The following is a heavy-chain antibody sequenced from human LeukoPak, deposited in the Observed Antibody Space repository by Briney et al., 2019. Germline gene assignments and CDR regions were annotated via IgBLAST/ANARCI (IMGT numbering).Heavy chain of an antibody. CDR2: ISSSSSYM. CDR1: GFTFSSYS. V-gene: IGHV3-21*01. CDR3: AREWWQLVHYYYYGMDV. Sequence: GGSLRLSCAASGFTFSSYSMNWVRQAPGKGLEWVSSISSSSSYMYYADSVKGRFTISRDNAKNSLYLQMNSLGAEDTAVYYCAREWWQLVHYYYYGMDVWGQGTTVTVSS. D-gene: IGHD6-6*01. J-gene: IGHJ6*02.